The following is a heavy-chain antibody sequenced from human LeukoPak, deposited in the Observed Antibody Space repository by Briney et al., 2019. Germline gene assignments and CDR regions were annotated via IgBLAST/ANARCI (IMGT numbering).Heavy chain of an antibody. CDR3: ARDVKEYYYYYYYYYMDV. V-gene: IGHV1-18*01. CDR2: ISAYNGNT. D-gene: IGHD2/OR15-2a*01. Sequence: ASVKVSCKASGYTFTSYGISWVRQAPGQGLEWMGWISAYNGNTNYAQKLQGRVTMTTDTSTSTAYMELRSLRSDDTAVYYCARDVKEYYYYYYYYYMDVWGKGTTVTVSS. J-gene: IGHJ6*03. CDR1: GYTFTSYG.